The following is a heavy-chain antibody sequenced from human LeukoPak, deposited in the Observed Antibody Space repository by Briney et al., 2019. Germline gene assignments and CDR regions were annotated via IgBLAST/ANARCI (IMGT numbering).Heavy chain of an antibody. CDR1: GGSFSGYY. J-gene: IGHJ4*02. V-gene: IGHV4-34*01. D-gene: IGHD6-13*01. Sequence: SETLSLTCAVYGGSFSGYYWSWIRQPPGKGLEWIGEINHSGSTNYNPSLKSRVTISVDTSKNQFSLKLSSVTAADTAVYYCDRIAAAGTFDYWGQGTLVTVSS. CDR3: DRIAAAGTFDY. CDR2: INHSGST.